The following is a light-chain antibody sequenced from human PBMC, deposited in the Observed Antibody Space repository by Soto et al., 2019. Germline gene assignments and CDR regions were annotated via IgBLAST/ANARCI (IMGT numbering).Light chain of an antibody. J-gene: IGLJ2*01. Sequence: QSVLTQPPSASGTPGQRVTLSCSGSSSNIGSNYVYWYQQLPGTAPKLLIYRNNQRPSGVPDLFSGSKSGTSASLAISGLRSEDEADYYCAAWDDSLSGVVFGGGTKLTVL. V-gene: IGLV1-47*01. CDR1: SSNIGSNY. CDR3: AAWDDSLSGVV. CDR2: RNN.